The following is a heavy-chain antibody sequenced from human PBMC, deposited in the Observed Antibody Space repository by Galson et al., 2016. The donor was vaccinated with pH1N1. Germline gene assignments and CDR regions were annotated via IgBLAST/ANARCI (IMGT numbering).Heavy chain of an antibody. D-gene: IGHD3-16*01. CDR3: AKEIQRGSYGMDV. Sequence: SLRLSCAASGFTFSSCGIYWVRQAPGKGLEWVGNILYNGNDKYYADSVKGRFTISRDNSKNSLYLQMNSLRSEDTALYYCAKEIQRGSYGMDVWGRGTTVTVSS. CDR1: GFTFSSCG. V-gene: IGHV3-30*19. CDR2: ILYNGNDK. J-gene: IGHJ6*02.